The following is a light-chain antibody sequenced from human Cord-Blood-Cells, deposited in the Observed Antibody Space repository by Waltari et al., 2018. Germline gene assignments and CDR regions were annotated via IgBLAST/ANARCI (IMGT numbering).Light chain of an antibody. J-gene: IGKJ2*01. CDR2: GAS. V-gene: IGKV3-15*01. Sequence: EIVMTQSPATLSVSPGARATRSCRASQSVSSNLAWYQQKPGQAHRLLIYGASTRATGIPARFSGSGSGTEFTLTISSLQSEDFAVYYCQQYNNWPPYTFGQGTKLEIK. CDR1: QSVSSN. CDR3: QQYNNWPPYT.